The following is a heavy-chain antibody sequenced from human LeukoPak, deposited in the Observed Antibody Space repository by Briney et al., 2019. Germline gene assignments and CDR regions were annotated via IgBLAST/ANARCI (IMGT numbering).Heavy chain of an antibody. Sequence: GASVKVSCKASGFTFTSSAMQWVRQARGQSLEWIGWIVVGSSNTNYAQKFQERVSITRDMSTGTAYMEMRSLTSEDTAEYYCAATIAADTGYYGLDVWGQGTTVTVSS. CDR1: GFTFTSSA. V-gene: IGHV1-58*02. D-gene: IGHD6-13*01. CDR2: IVVGSSNT. CDR3: AATIAADTGYYGLDV. J-gene: IGHJ6*02.